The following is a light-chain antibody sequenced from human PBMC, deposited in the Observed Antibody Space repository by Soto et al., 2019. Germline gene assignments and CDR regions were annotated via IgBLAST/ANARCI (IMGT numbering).Light chain of an antibody. CDR2: KAS. CDR3: QQYNTYPS. V-gene: IGKV1-5*03. J-gene: IGKJ1*01. Sequence: DIQMTQSPSTLSASVGDRVTITCRASQSISYWLAWYQQKPGKAPKLLIYKASTLESGVPSRFSGSGSETEFTLTISSLQPDDFATYYCQQYNTYPSFGQGTKVEIK. CDR1: QSISYW.